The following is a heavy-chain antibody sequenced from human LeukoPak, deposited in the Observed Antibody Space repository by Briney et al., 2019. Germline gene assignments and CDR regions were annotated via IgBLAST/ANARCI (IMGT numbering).Heavy chain of an antibody. CDR1: GGSISSYY. CDR3: ARRPSLKGQLLLDY. J-gene: IGHJ4*02. Sequence: SETLSLTCTVSGGSISSYYWSWIRQPAGKGLEWIGRIYTSGSTSYNPSLKSRVTMSVDTSKNQFSLKLSSVTAADTAVYYCARRPSLKGQLLLDYWGQGTLVTVSS. D-gene: IGHD2-2*01. V-gene: IGHV4-4*07. CDR2: IYTSGST.